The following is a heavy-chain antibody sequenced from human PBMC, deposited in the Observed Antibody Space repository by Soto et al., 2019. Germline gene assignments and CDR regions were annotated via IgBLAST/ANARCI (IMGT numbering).Heavy chain of an antibody. CDR1: GDSISSYY. CDR2: IFYSGST. V-gene: IGHV4-59*06. J-gene: IGHJ6*02. CDR3: AASCVGCRGFNYYGMDV. D-gene: IGHD5-12*01. Sequence: PSETLSLTCTVSGDSISSYYWSWIRQPPGKGLEWIGSIFYSGSTYYNPSLKSRVTISVDTSKNHFSLKLSSVTAADTAVYYCAASCVGCRGFNYYGMDVWGQGTTVTVSS.